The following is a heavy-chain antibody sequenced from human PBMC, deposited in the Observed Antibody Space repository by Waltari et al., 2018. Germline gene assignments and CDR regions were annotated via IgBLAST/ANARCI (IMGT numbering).Heavy chain of an antibody. J-gene: IGHJ6*02. CDR2: ISWDGGST. V-gene: IGHV3-43D*04. Sequence: EVQLVESGGVVVQPGGSLRLSCAASGFTFDDYAMHWVRQAPGKGLEWVSLISWDGGSTYYADSVKGRFTISRDNSKNSLYLQMNSLRAEDTALYYCAKGSGSYWYWGISYYYYGMDVWGQGTTVTVSS. CDR3: AKGSGSYWYWGISYYYYGMDV. CDR1: GFTFDDYA. D-gene: IGHD1-26*01.